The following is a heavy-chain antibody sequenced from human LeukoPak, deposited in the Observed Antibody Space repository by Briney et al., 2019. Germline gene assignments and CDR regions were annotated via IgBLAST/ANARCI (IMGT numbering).Heavy chain of an antibody. D-gene: IGHD6-13*01. CDR2: LSGSGITT. CDR1: GFTFSNSA. V-gene: IGHV3-23*01. Sequence: PGGSLRLSCAASGFTFSNSAMSWVRQAPGKGLEWVSTLSGSGITTYYADSVKGRFTISRDNAKNSLYLQMNSLRAEDTAVYYCARALRGPAGTDYWGQGTLVTVSS. J-gene: IGHJ4*02. CDR3: ARALRGPAGTDY.